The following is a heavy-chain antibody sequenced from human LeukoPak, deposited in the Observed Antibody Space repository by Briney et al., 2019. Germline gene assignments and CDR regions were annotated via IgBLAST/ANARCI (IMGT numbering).Heavy chain of an antibody. J-gene: IGHJ4*02. D-gene: IGHD1-26*01. Sequence: SETLSLTCPVSGGSISRSTYYWGWIRQPPGKGLEWIGSIFYSGNTYYNPSLKSRLAISVDTSKNQFSLKLNSMTAADTAVYYCGRHLSGSYPPGGFDYWGQGTLVTVSS. CDR1: GGSISRSTYY. V-gene: IGHV4-39*01. CDR2: IFYSGNT. CDR3: GRHLSGSYPPGGFDY.